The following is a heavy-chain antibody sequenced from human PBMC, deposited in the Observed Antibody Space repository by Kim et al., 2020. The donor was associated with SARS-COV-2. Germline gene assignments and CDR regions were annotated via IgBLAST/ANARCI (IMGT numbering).Heavy chain of an antibody. D-gene: IGHD3-3*01. CDR3: AKKVPVVEWFKAFAV. V-gene: IGHV3-30*18. CDR1: GFTFNNYA. J-gene: IGHJ3*01. Sequence: GGSLRLSCAASGFTFNNYAMHWVRQAPGKGLEWVSVISCDGRTTYYADSVKGRFTISRDNSKKTLYLQMNSLRAEDTALYYCAKKVPVVEWFKAFAVWGQGSMVTVSS. CDR2: ISCDGRTT.